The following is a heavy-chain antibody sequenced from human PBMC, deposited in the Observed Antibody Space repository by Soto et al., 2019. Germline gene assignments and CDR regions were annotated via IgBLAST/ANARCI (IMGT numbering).Heavy chain of an antibody. CDR1: SDSIAGSNW. V-gene: IGHV4-4*02. J-gene: IGHJ4*02. CDR3: AREVWDVVRYFDY. Sequence: SETLSLTCAVSSDSIAGSNWWSWVRQPPGKGLEWIGEIYHTGSTHYKPSLASRVTISVDTSKNQFSLELNSVTAADTAVYYCAREVWDVVRYFDYWGQGTLVTVSS. CDR2: IYHTGST. D-gene: IGHD1-26*01.